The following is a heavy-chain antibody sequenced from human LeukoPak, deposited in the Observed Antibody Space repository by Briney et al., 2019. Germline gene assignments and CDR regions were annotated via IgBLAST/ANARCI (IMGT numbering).Heavy chain of an antibody. D-gene: IGHD3-10*01. CDR1: GFTFSTYD. J-gene: IGHJ6*02. V-gene: IGHV3-13*01. CDR2: IGKAGDT. Sequence: GGSLRLSCAASGFTFSTYDMHWVRHVTGKGLEWVSMIGKAGDTYYPGSVKGRFTVSRENAKNSLYLQMNSLRVGDTAVYYCVRDPSGHGMDVWGRGTTVTVSS. CDR3: VRDPSGHGMDV.